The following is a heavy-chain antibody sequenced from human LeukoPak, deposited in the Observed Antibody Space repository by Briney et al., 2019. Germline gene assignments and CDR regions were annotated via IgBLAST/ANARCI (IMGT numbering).Heavy chain of an antibody. J-gene: IGHJ4*02. D-gene: IGHD2-15*01. CDR1: GYTFTGYY. CDR3: ARDDRYCSGGNCFN. V-gene: IGHV1-2*02. Sequence: ASVKVSCKASGYTFTGYYMHWVRQAPGQGLEWMGWINPNSGGTNYAQKFQGRVTMTRDTSISTAYMELSRLRSDDTAVYYCARDDRYCSGGNCFNWGQGTLVTVSS. CDR2: INPNSGGT.